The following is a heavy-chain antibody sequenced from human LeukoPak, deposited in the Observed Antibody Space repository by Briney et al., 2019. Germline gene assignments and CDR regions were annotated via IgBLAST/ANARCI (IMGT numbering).Heavy chain of an antibody. CDR1: GGSISSGDYS. D-gene: IGHD2-2*01. Sequence: SETLSLTCAVSGGSISSGDYSWSWIRQPPGKGLEWIGYIYHSGSTYYNPSLKSRVTISVDRSKNQFSLKLSSVTAADTAVYYCARVVRAAGGWFDPWGQGTLVTVTS. V-gene: IGHV4-30-2*01. CDR2: IYHSGST. CDR3: ARVVRAAGGWFDP. J-gene: IGHJ5*02.